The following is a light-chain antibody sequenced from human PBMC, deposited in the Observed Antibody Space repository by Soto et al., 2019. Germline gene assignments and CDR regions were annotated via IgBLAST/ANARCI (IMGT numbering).Light chain of an antibody. CDR2: EVS. V-gene: IGLV2-14*01. Sequence: QSALTQPASVSGSPGQSITISCTGTTSDVGAYNYVSWYQQRPRKAPKLMIYEVSNRPSGVSNRFSGSKSGNTASLTISGLQAEDEADYYCSSYTGSSTLVVFGGGTKVTVL. CDR3: SSYTGSSTLVV. J-gene: IGLJ3*02. CDR1: TSDVGAYNY.